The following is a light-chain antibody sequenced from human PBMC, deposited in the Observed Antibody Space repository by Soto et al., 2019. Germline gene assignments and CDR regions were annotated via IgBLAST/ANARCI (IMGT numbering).Light chain of an antibody. CDR2: ESS. Sequence: DIHMTQSPSTLSASVGDRVTITCRASQRLNMRLAWYQQKPGKAPNLLIYESSSLESGVPSRFSGSGSGTDFTLTISSLQTDDFATYYCQAGTDYCWTCGQGTKVEVK. V-gene: IGKV1-5*03. J-gene: IGKJ1*01. CDR3: QAGTDYCWT. CDR1: QRLNMR.